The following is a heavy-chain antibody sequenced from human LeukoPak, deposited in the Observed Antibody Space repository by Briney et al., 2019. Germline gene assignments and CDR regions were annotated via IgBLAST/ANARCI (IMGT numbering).Heavy chain of an antibody. V-gene: IGHV4-31*03. D-gene: IGHD4-11*01. CDR3: TVGPHHYFDS. Sequence: SETLSLTCTVSGGSINSGGYYWSWIRQHPGKGLEWTGYISYSGSTYYNPSLKSRVTISLDTSKNQFSLRLSSVSTADTAVYFCTVGPHHYFDSWGQGTLVTVSS. CDR2: ISYSGST. CDR1: GGSINSGGYY. J-gene: IGHJ4*02.